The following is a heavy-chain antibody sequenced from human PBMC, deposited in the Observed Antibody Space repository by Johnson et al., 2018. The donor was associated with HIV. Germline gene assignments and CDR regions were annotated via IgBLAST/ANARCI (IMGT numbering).Heavy chain of an antibody. CDR1: GSTFSSYA. CDR2: LWYDGTTA. CDR3: ARGGDDDFDI. Sequence: QVLLVESGGGLVKPGGSLRLSCAASGSTFSSYAMHWVRQAPGKGLEWVAILWYDGTTAFYADSVKGRFTISRDTSKKMLYLQMNSLRAEDTAVYYCARGGDDDFDIWGQGTMVTVSS. V-gene: IGHV3-33*08. D-gene: IGHD7-27*01. J-gene: IGHJ3*02.